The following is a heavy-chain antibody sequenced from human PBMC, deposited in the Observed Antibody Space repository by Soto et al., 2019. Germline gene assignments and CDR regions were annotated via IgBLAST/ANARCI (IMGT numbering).Heavy chain of an antibody. Sequence: GASVKVSCKTSGYNFNAHYMHWVRQAPGRGLEWMGWIHPNNGDTYYAQEFQGWVTMTGDASIRTYYMELSSLKSDDTAVYYCARDMAGSQGRYFDYWGQGTLVTVSS. CDR3: ARDMAGSQGRYFDY. CDR1: GYNFNAHY. V-gene: IGHV1-2*04. CDR2: IHPNNGDT. J-gene: IGHJ4*02. D-gene: IGHD3-10*01.